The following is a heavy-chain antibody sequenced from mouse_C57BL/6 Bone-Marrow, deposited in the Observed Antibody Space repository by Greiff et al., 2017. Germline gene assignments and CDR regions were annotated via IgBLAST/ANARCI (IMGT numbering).Heavy chain of an antibody. Sequence: EFQLQQSGPELVKPGASVKLSCTASGFTFKDYYIHWVKHRTDRGLGGIGRIDPEDGETKYAPKFQDKATITADTSSNTAYLQLSSLTSEDTAVYYCTRSLIYYGTNYWGQGTTLTVSS. CDR3: TRSLIYYGTNY. V-gene: IGHV14-2*01. CDR2: IDPEDGET. CDR1: GFTFKDYY. D-gene: IGHD1-1*01. J-gene: IGHJ2*01.